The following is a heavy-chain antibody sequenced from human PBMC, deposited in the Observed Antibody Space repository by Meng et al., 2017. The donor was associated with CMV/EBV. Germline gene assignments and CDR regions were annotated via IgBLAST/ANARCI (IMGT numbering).Heavy chain of an antibody. CDR2: MYWDDDK. Sequence: PTLVKPPHPLTLPCTFSWFTSSTSVVGVAWHLPPPGRALVCLALMYWDDDKRYSPSLKSRLTITKDTSKNLVVLTMTNVDRVDTATYYCAPTQRRYCGPVDFDYWGQCTLVTVSS. J-gene: IGHJ4*02. D-gene: IGHD2-21*01. V-gene: IGHV2-5*02. CDR1: WFTSSTSVVG. CDR3: APTQRRYCGPVDFDY.